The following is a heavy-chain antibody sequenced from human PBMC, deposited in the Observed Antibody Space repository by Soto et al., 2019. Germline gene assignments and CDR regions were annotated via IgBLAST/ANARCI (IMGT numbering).Heavy chain of an antibody. CDR1: GFNFWGYA. CDR3: TREAMVRGVIIYY. CDR2: IRSKAYGGTT. D-gene: IGHD3-10*01. J-gene: IGHJ4*02. Sequence: GALRLSLTTSGFNFWGYAIGLVRQGPGEGAGGGGFIRSKAYGGTTEYAASVKGRFTISRDDSKSIAYLQMNSLKTEDTAVYYCTREAMVRGVIIYYWGQGTLVTVSS. V-gene: IGHV3-49*03.